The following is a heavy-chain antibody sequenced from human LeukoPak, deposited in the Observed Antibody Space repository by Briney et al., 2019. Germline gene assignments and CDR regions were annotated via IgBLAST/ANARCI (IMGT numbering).Heavy chain of an antibody. CDR1: RFTFSSYA. V-gene: IGHV3-64*01. CDR3: ASMYYYDSSDAFDI. J-gene: IGHJ3*02. D-gene: IGHD3-22*01. CDR2: ISSNGGST. Sequence: GGSLRLSCAASRFTFSSYAMHWVRQAPGKGLEYVSAISSNGGSTYYANSVKGRFTISRDNSKNTLYLQMGSLRAEDMAVYYCASMYYYDSSDAFDIWGQGTMVTVSS.